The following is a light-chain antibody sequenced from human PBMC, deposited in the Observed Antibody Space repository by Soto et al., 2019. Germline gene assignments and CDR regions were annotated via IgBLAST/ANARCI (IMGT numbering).Light chain of an antibody. V-gene: IGLV2-8*01. CDR2: EVD. CDR3: ASYAGTKLFV. Sequence: QSALTQPPSASGSPGQSVAISCTGTSSDVGGYNYVSWYQQHPGKAPKLMIYEVDKRPSGVPDRFSGSKSGNTASLTVSGLQADDEAEYYCASYAGTKLFVFGSGTKLTVL. CDR1: SSDVGGYNY. J-gene: IGLJ1*01.